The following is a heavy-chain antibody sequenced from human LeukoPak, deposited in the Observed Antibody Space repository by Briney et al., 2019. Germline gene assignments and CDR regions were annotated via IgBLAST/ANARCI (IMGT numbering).Heavy chain of an antibody. CDR3: ARDSGSYHFDY. D-gene: IGHD1-26*01. Sequence: SETLSLTCTVSGGSISSHYWSWIRQPPGKGLEWIGYIYYSGSTNYNPSLKSRVTISVDTSKNQFSLKLSSVTAADTAVYYCARDSGSYHFDYWGQGTLVTVSS. CDR2: IYYSGST. J-gene: IGHJ4*02. CDR1: GGSISSHY. V-gene: IGHV4-59*11.